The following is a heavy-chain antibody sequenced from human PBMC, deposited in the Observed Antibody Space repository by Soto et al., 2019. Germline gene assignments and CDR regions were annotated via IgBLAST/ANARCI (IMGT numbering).Heavy chain of an antibody. CDR1: GVTYSSYS. CDR2: ISGSGGST. V-gene: IGHV3-23*01. CDR3: AKRPPDYYYYYMDV. J-gene: IGHJ6*03. Sequence: PGWSLRLSCASSGVTYSSYSMSWVRQAPGKGLEWVSAISGSGGSTYYADSVKGRFTISRDNSKNTLYLQMNSLRAEDTAVYYCAKRPPDYYYYYMDVWGKGTTVTVSS.